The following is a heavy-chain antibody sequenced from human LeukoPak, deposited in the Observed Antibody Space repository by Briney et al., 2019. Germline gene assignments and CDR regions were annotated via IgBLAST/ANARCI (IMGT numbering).Heavy chain of an antibody. D-gene: IGHD3-22*01. Sequence: SETLSLTCTVSGGTISSYYLRWIRQPPGRGLEWVGFIYYSGSTTYNPSLKNRVTISVDTSKNQFSLTLSSVTAADTAVYYCARGADSSGYYFFDYWGQGTVVIVSS. CDR3: ARGADSSGYYFFDY. V-gene: IGHV4-59*01. J-gene: IGHJ4*02. CDR2: IYYSGST. CDR1: GGTISSYY.